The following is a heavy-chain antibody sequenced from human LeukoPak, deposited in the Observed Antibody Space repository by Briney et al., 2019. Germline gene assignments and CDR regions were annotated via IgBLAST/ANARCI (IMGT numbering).Heavy chain of an antibody. V-gene: IGHV3-30*04. CDR3: ARDLGYSGYSSGWPPHY. D-gene: IGHD6-19*01. CDR2: ISYDGSNK. Sequence: GGSLRLSCAASGYTFSSYAMHWVRQAPGKGLEWEAVISYDGSNKYYADSVKGRFTISRDNSKNTLYLQMNSLRAEDTAVYYCARDLGYSGYSSGWPPHYWGQGTLVTVSS. CDR1: GYTFSSYA. J-gene: IGHJ4*02.